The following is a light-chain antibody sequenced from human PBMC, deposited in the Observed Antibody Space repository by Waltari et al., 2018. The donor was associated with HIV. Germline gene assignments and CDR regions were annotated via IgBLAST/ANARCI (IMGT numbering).Light chain of an antibody. V-gene: IGLV3-25*03. Sequence: SSELTQPPSVSVSPGQTARISCSGDTLSKQYAYWYQQKPGQAPVVIIKDTERPSGIPERFSGSSSGTTVTLTIRGVQAEDEADYYCQSSDNSEHMIFGGGTKLTVL. CDR3: QSSDNSEHMI. CDR1: TLSKQY. CDR2: KDT. J-gene: IGLJ2*01.